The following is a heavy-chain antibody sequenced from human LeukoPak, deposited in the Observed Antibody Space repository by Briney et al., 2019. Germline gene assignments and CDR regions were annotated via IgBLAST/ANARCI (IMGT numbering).Heavy chain of an antibody. J-gene: IGHJ4*02. CDR3: STPSF. V-gene: IGHV3-15*01. Sequence: GGSLRLSCAASGFTFSNYAMTWVRQAPGKGLEWVGRIKSKTDGGTIDYAAPVKGRFTISRDDSKNTLYLQMDNLKTEDTAIYYCSTPSFWGQGTLVTVSS. CDR1: GFTFSNYA. CDR2: IKSKTDGGTI.